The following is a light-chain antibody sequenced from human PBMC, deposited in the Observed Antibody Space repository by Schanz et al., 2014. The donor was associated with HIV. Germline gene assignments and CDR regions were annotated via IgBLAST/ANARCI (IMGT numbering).Light chain of an antibody. J-gene: IGLJ2*01. Sequence: QSVLTQPPSVSGAPGQRITISCTGSSSTIGAGYDLHWDQQVPGTAPKLLIYENNHRPSGVPDRISGSRSATSASLAITGLQAEDEAIYYCQSYDSSLRVVVFGGGTKLTVL. CDR2: ENN. CDR3: QSYDSSLRVVV. V-gene: IGLV1-40*01. CDR1: SSTIGAGYD.